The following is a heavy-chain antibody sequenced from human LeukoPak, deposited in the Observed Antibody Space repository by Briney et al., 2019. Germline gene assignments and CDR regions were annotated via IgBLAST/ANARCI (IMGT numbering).Heavy chain of an antibody. V-gene: IGHV3-23*01. CDR2: ISDSGDDT. CDR1: GFTFSNYV. D-gene: IGHD6-19*01. J-gene: IGHJ5*02. CDR3: VKVRGGGVWYWSP. Sequence: GGSLRLSCTGSGFTFSNYVMSWVRQAPGKRLEWVSGISDSGDDTDYADSVQGRFTISRDNSKNTLFLQMNILRVEDTAVYYCVKVRGGGVWYWSPCGQGTLVTVSS.